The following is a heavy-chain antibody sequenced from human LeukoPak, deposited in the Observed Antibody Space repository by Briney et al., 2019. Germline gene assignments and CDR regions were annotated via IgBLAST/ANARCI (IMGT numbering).Heavy chain of an antibody. J-gene: IGHJ4*02. CDR2: ISAYNGNT. V-gene: IGHV1-18*01. D-gene: IGHD2-2*01. CDR1: GYTFTGYG. CDR3: ARASRVFRIVVVPADH. Sequence: ASVKVSSKASGYTFTGYGISWVRQAPGQGLEWRGWISAYNGNTNYAQKLQGRVTMTTDTSTSTAYMELRSLRSDDTAVYYCARASRVFRIVVVPADHWGQGTPVTVSS.